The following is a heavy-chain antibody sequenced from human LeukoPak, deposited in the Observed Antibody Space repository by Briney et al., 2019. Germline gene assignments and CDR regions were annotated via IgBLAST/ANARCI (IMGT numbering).Heavy chain of an antibody. J-gene: IGHJ4*02. CDR2: IIPIFGTA. V-gene: IGHV1-69*13. D-gene: IGHD5-24*01. CDR1: GYTFASYG. Sequence: ASVKVSCKTSGYTFASYGISWVRQAPGQGLEWMGGIIPIFGTANYAQKFQGRDTITADESTSTAYMELSSLRSEDTAVYYCARDGGAGDGYMVYWGQGTLVTVSS. CDR3: ARDGGAGDGYMVY.